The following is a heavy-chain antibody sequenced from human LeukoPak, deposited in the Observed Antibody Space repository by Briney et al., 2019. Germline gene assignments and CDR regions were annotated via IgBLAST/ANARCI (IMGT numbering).Heavy chain of an antibody. CDR3: ARDKIVGATHLDY. V-gene: IGHV3-30*04. CDR1: GFTFSSYA. CDR2: ISYDGSNK. Sequence: GGSLRLSCAASGFTFSSYAMHWVRQAPGKGLEWVAVISYDGSNKYYAGSVKGRFTISRDNAKNSLYLQMNSLRAEDTAVYYCARDKIVGATHLDYWGQGTLVTVSS. D-gene: IGHD1-26*01. J-gene: IGHJ4*02.